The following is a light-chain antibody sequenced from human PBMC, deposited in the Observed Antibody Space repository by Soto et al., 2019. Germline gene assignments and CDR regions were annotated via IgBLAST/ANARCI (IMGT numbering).Light chain of an antibody. CDR1: SSNIGTND. V-gene: IGLV1-47*01. CDR3: ASWDYGLSGLL. Sequence: QSVLTQPPSASGTPGQRVTISCSGSSSNIGTNDAFWYQQLPGTAPKLLIYRSNQRPSGVPDRFSGSTSGTSASLAISGLRSEDEADYYCASWDYGLSGLLFGGGTKLTVL. CDR2: RSN. J-gene: IGLJ3*02.